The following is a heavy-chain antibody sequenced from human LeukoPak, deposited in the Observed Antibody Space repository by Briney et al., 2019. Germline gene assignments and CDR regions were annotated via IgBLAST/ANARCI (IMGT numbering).Heavy chain of an antibody. D-gene: IGHD6-19*01. CDR2: INVSGDKI. V-gene: IGHV3-23*01. CDR3: ATGTSGWYYFAS. CDR1: AFTFSNYA. J-gene: IGHJ4*02. Sequence: GVLRLSCAASAFTFSNYAMTWVRQVPGKGLEWVSVINVSGDKIFYADSVKGRFTASRDKSRNTLYLQMNGLRVDDTAVYFCATGTSGWYYFASWGQGSLVTVSS.